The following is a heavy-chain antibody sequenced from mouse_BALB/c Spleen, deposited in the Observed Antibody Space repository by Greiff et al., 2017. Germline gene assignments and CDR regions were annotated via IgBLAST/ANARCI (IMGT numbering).Heavy chain of an antibody. Sequence: QVQLQQSAAELARPGASVKMSCKASGYTFTSYTMHWVKQRPGQGLEWIGYINPSSGYTEYNQKFKDKTTLTADKSSSTAYMQLSSLTSEDSAVYYCGGSDGLAYWGQGTLVTVSA. CDR2: INPSSGYT. CDR1: GYTFTSYT. CDR3: GGSDGLAY. V-gene: IGHV1-4*02. J-gene: IGHJ3*01.